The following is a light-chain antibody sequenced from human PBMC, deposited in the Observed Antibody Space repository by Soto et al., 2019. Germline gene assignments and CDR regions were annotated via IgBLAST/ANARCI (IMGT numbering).Light chain of an antibody. CDR3: QRYDSVPHS. CDR1: QSFTSGY. V-gene: IGKV3-20*01. Sequence: EIVLTQSPGTLYSSPGERATLSCRANQSFTSGYLAWFQQKPGQAPRLLIYDASTRATGIPDRFSGSGYGTDFTLNISRRAAEAFAVYYGQRYDSVPHSFGQWTKRVS. CDR2: DAS. J-gene: IGKJ2*01.